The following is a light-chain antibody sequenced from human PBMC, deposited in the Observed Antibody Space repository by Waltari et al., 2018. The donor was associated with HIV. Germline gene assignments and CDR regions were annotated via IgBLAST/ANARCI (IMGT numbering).Light chain of an antibody. Sequence: SYVLTQPPSVSVAPGQTARITCEGKNIGSQSVNWYQQRPGQAPALVVHDDSDRPSGIPERFSGSNSGNTATLTISRVEAGDEADYYCQVWHSNSDHVVFGGGTKLTVL. CDR1: NIGSQS. J-gene: IGLJ2*01. CDR3: QVWHSNSDHVV. V-gene: IGLV3-21*02. CDR2: DDS.